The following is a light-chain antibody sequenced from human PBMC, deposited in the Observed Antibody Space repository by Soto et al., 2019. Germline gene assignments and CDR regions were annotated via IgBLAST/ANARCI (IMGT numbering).Light chain of an antibody. V-gene: IGLV2-11*01. CDR1: SSDVGGYNY. J-gene: IGLJ3*02. CDR3: CSYAGSDTFPNWV. Sequence: QSALTQPRSVSGSPGQSVTISCTGTSSDVGGYNYVSWYQQHPGKAPKLMIYDVSKRPSGVPDRFSGSKSGNTASLTISGLQAEDEADYYCCSYAGSDTFPNWVFGGGTKLTVL. CDR2: DVS.